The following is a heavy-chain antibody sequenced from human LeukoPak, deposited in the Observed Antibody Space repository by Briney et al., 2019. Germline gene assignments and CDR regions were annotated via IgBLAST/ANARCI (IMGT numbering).Heavy chain of an antibody. CDR2: FDLEDGET. J-gene: IGHJ4*02. CDR1: GYTLTELS. V-gene: IGHV1-24*01. CDR3: ATAVYSGYDWDY. Sequence: VASVRVSCKVSGYTLTELSMHWVRQAPGKGLEWMGGFDLEDGETIYTQKFQGRVTMTEDTSTDTAYMELSSLSSEDTAVYYCATAVYSGYDWDYWGQGTLVTVSS. D-gene: IGHD5-12*01.